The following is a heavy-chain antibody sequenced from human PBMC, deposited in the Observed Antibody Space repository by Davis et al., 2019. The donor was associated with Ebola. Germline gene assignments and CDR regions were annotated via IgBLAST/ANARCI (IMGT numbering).Heavy chain of an antibody. J-gene: IGHJ3*02. CDR1: GFTFTTYG. CDR2: IYNVYTM. D-gene: IGHD4-17*01. Sequence: GESLKISCVASGFTFTTYGMNWVRQAPGKGLEWVSVIYNVYTMYYADSVKGRFTISRDSSMNTVYLQMSSLRAEDTAVYYCARAEDDYGEYPDALDIWGQGTVVTVSS. V-gene: IGHV3-53*01. CDR3: ARAEDDYGEYPDALDI.